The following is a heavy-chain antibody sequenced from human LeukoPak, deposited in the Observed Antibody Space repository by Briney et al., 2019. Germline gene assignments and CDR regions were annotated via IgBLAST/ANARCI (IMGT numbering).Heavy chain of an antibody. V-gene: IGHV3-30*14. J-gene: IGHJ4*02. CDR3: ARERAVNGRTSAHFDY. CDR2: ISNDGNTK. CDR1: GFTFSSYS. Sequence: PGGSLRLSCVASGFTFSSYSIHWVRQAPGKGLEWVSVISNDGNTKYYADSVKGRFTISRDNSKNTLYLQINSLRTEDTAVYYCARERAVNGRTSAHFDYWGQGTLVTVSS. D-gene: IGHD6-19*01.